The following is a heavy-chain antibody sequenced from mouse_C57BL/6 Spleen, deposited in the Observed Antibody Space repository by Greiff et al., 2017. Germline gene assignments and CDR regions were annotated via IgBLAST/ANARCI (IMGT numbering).Heavy chain of an antibody. J-gene: IGHJ4*01. CDR1: GYTFTSYG. CDR3: ARRYYSNLYYAMDY. CDR2: IYPRSGNT. Sequence: VNLVESGAELARPGASVKLSCKASGYTFTSYGISWVKQRTGQGLEWTGEIYPRSGNTYYNEKFKGKATLTADKSSSTAYMELRSLTSEDSAVYFCARRYYSNLYYAMDYWGQGTSVTVSS. V-gene: IGHV1-81*01. D-gene: IGHD2-5*01.